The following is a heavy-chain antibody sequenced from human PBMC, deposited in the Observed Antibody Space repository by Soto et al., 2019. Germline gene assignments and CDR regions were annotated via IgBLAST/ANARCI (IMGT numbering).Heavy chain of an antibody. CDR3: ASSEVVVVAAPGAFDI. CDR1: GFTFSSYS. D-gene: IGHD2-15*01. Sequence: EVQLVESGGGLVKPGGSLRLSCAASGFTFSSYSMNWFRQAPGKGLEWVSSISSSSSYIYYADSVKGRFTISRDNAKNSLYLQMNSLRAADTAVYYCASSEVVVVAAPGAFDIWGQGTMVTVSS. V-gene: IGHV3-21*01. J-gene: IGHJ3*02. CDR2: ISSSSSYI.